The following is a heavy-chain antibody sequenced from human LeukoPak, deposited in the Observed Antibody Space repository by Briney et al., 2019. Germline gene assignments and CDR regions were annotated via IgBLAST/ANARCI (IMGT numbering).Heavy chain of an antibody. CDR2: IYYSGST. V-gene: IGHV4-59*01. CDR3: ARSNYDSSGYYSPFDY. J-gene: IGHJ4*02. CDR1: GGSISSYY. Sequence: SETLSLTCTASGGSISSYYWSWIRQPPGKGLEWIGYIYYSGSTNYNPSLKSRVTISVDTSKNQFSLKLSSVTAADTAVYYCARSNYDSSGYYSPFDYWGQGTLVTVSS. D-gene: IGHD3-22*01.